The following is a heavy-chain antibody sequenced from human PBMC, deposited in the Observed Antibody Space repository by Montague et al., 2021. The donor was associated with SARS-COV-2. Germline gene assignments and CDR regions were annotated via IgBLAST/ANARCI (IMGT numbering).Heavy chain of an antibody. CDR2: IFYSGGSA. Sequence: SETLSLTCTVSGGSISNYYWSWIRQPPGKGLEWVGYIFYSGGSAAYNPPLHSRVTISVDTTRNQFSLNSNSVTAADTAVYYCARGGSHVVPGTWEYFQHWGQGILVTVSS. D-gene: IGHD1-1*01. CDR1: GGSISNYY. V-gene: IGHV4-59*01. CDR3: ARGGSHVVPGTWEYFQH. J-gene: IGHJ1*01.